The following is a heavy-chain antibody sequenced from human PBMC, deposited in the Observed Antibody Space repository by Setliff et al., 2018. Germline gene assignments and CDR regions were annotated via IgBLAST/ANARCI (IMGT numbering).Heavy chain of an antibody. Sequence: ASVKVSCKASGYTYTNYGMTWVRQAPGQGLEWMGWINNYSFKTNYPQKFLGRVTMTTDTSASTAYMELKSLRSDDTAVYYCARINFYVSSGYYYAPDYWGQGTLVTVSS. D-gene: IGHD3-22*01. V-gene: IGHV1-18*01. CDR1: GYTYTNYG. CDR2: INNYSFKT. J-gene: IGHJ4*02. CDR3: ARINFYVSSGYYYAPDY.